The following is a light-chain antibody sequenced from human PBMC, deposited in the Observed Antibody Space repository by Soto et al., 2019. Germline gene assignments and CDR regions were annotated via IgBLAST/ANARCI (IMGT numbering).Light chain of an antibody. CDR3: QEYGSSPVT. CDR2: GAS. CDR1: QSVTTNY. Sequence: EIVLTQSPGSLSLSPGERATLSCRASQSVTTNYLAWYQQKPGQAPRLLIYGASSGATGIPDRFSGSGSGTDLTLTISRLEPEDFAVYYCQEYGSSPVTFGQGTRLDIK. V-gene: IGKV3-20*01. J-gene: IGKJ5*01.